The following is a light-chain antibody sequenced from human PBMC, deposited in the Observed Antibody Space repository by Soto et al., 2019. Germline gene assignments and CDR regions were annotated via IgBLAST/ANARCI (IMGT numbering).Light chain of an antibody. CDR3: QQYGSSPAT. V-gene: IGKV3-20*01. CDR2: GAS. Sequence: EIVLTQSPGTLSLSPGERVTLSCRASQSVSSNYLAWYQQKPGQAPRLLIYGASSRATGIPDRFSGSGSGTDFTLTISRLEPEDFAVFYCQQYGSSPATFGQGTKVDIK. J-gene: IGKJ1*01. CDR1: QSVSSNY.